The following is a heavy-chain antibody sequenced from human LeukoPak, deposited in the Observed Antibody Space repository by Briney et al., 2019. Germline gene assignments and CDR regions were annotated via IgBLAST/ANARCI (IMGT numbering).Heavy chain of an antibody. CDR2: ISWDGGST. J-gene: IGHJ4*02. D-gene: IGHD1-26*01. CDR3: ARVGATEGYYFDY. Sequence: GGSLRLSCAASGFTFDDYNMHWVRQAPGKGLEWVSLISWDGGSTYYADSVKGRFTISRDNSKNSLYLQMNSLRTEDTALYYCARVGATEGYYFDYWGQGTLVTVSS. V-gene: IGHV3-43*01. CDR1: GFTFDDYN.